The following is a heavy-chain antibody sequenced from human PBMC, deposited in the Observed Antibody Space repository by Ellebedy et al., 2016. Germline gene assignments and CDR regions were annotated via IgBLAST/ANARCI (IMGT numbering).Heavy chain of an antibody. Sequence: SETLSLXCTVSGAAISSSFWSWVRLPPARGLERIGFMSPSGKNTNYSPPLRSRVTMTLDTSKSHVSLSLRSLTAADTAVYYCARAASSCYYPGYYFGLDVWGQGNTVTVSS. CDR3: ARAASSCYYPGYYFGLDV. CDR1: GAAISSSF. J-gene: IGHJ6*01. CDR2: MSPSGKNT. V-gene: IGHV4-4*09. D-gene: IGHD3-22*01.